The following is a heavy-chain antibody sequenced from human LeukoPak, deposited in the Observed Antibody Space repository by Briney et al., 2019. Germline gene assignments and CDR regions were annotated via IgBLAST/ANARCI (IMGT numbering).Heavy chain of an antibody. Sequence: GGSLRLSCAASGFTFSSYGMHWVRQAPGKGLEWVAVISYDGSNKYYADSVKGRFTISRDNSKNTLYLQMNSLRAEDTAVYYCAKDLYREWELLGSVYYYGMDVWGQGTTVTVSS. V-gene: IGHV3-30*18. D-gene: IGHD1-26*01. CDR1: GFTFSSYG. CDR3: AKDLYREWELLGSVYYYGMDV. J-gene: IGHJ6*02. CDR2: ISYDGSNK.